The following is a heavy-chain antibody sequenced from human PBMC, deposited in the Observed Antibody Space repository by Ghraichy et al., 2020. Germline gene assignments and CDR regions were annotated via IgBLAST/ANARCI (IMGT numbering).Heavy chain of an antibody. CDR1: GFTFSSHA. V-gene: IGHV3-23*01. J-gene: IGHJ4*02. CDR2: ISRDSNTI. Sequence: GGSLRLSCAASGFTFSSHAMSWVRQAPGTGLEWVSAISRDSNTIYYADSVKGRFTVSRDNSKNTLYLQMNSLRAEDTAIYYCVKQDISIVEILTDWGQGTLVTVSS. CDR3: VKQDISIVEILTD. D-gene: IGHD3-3*01.